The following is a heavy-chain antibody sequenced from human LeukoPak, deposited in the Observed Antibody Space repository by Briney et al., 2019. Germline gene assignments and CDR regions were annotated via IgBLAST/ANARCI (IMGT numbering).Heavy chain of an antibody. CDR2: IYYSGST. CDR3: ARIGSTGWFDP. J-gene: IGHJ5*02. Sequence: PSETLSLTCTVSGGSVSSGSYYWSWIRQPPGKGLEWIGYIYYSGSTDYNPSLKSRVTISVDTSKNQFSLKLSSVTAADTAVYYCARIGSTGWFDPWGQGTLVTVSS. V-gene: IGHV4-61*01. D-gene: IGHD1-14*01. CDR1: GGSVSSGSYY.